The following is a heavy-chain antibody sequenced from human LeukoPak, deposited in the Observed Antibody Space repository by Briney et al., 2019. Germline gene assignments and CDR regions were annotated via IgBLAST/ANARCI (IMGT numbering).Heavy chain of an antibody. CDR2: IRYDGSNK. CDR3: AKSLVLMVHGTGFDP. CDR1: GFTFSSYG. Sequence: GGSLRLSCAASGFTFSSYGMHWVRQAPGKGLEWVAFIRYDGSNKYYADSVKGRFTISRDNSKNTLYLQMNSLRAEDTAVYYCAKSLVLMVHGTGFDPWGQGTLVTVSS. J-gene: IGHJ5*02. V-gene: IGHV3-30*02. D-gene: IGHD2-8*01.